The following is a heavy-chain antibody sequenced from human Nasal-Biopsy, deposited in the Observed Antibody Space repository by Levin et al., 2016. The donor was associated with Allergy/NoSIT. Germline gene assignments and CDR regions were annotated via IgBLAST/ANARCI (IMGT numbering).Heavy chain of an antibody. CDR3: ARDWFPYGDHRPDYYYYGMDV. Sequence: GESLKISCAASGFTFTDYYMTWIRQAPGKGLEWLSHISGRGTYTKYADSVRGRFTVSRDTAKNSLYLQMNSLRAEDTAVYYCARDWFPYGDHRPDYYYYGMDVWGQGTTVTVSS. CDR1: GFTFTDYY. J-gene: IGHJ6*02. V-gene: IGHV3-11*05. CDR2: ISGRGTYT. D-gene: IGHD4/OR15-4a*01.